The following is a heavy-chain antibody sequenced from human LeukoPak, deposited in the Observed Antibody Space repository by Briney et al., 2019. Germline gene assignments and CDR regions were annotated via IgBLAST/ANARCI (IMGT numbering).Heavy chain of an antibody. Sequence: SVKVSCKASVGTFISYAWVRQGPGDGLEWMGGIIPIIGTAKYAKIFQGRVTITADESTSTAYMELSSLRSEDTAVYYCARHSTAKHYYDRSAYSPSDYWGQGTLVTVSS. J-gene: IGHJ4*02. D-gene: IGHD3-22*01. CDR3: ARHSTAKHYYDRSAYSPSDY. V-gene: IGHV1-69*13. CDR1: VGTFISYA. CDR2: IIPIIGTA.